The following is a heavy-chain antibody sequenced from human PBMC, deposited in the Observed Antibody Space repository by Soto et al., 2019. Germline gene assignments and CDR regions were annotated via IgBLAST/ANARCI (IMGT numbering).Heavy chain of an antibody. Sequence: SETLSLTCTVSGGSINSGGYYWSWIRQHPGKGLEWIGYINYSGSTNYNPSLKSRVIISRDTSKNQLSLNLSSVTAADTAIYYCARNYYNSKVYGYGGQGTLVTVSS. V-gene: IGHV4-31*02. CDR1: GGSINSGGYY. D-gene: IGHD3-22*01. CDR3: ARNYYNSKVYGY. CDR2: INYSGST. J-gene: IGHJ4*02.